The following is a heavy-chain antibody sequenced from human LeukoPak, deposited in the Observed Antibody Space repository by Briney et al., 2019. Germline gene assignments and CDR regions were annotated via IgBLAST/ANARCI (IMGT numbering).Heavy chain of an antibody. D-gene: IGHD3-22*01. J-gene: IGHJ4*02. CDR3: AREIRKTSYYYDSSGYEY. CDR1: GYTFTSYG. Sequence: GASVKVSCKASGYTFTSYGISWVRQAPGQGLEWMGWISAYNGNTNYAQKLQGRVTMTTDTSTSTAYMELRSLRSDDTAVYYCAREIRKTSYYYDSSGYEYWGQRTLVTVSS. V-gene: IGHV1-18*01. CDR2: ISAYNGNT.